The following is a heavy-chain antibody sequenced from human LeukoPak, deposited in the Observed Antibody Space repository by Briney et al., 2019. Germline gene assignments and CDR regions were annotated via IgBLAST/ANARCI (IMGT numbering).Heavy chain of an antibody. D-gene: IGHD5-18*01. V-gene: IGHV3-15*01. CDR1: GFTFKNAW. J-gene: IGHJ4*02. Sequence: GGSLRLSCAASGFTFKNAWRSWVRQGPGKGLEWVGRIKSKTDGETTDYAAPVKGRFTISIDDSINPLYLQMNSLKTEDTAGYYSTTELYPGYSYDPCFDNWGQGPLVAVSS. CDR2: IKSKTDGETT. CDR3: TTELYPGYSYDPCFDN.